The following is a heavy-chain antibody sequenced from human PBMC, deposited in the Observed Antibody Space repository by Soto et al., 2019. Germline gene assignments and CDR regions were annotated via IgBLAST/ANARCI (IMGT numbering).Heavy chain of an antibody. Sequence: EVQLVESGGGLVQPGGSLRLSCAASGFTFSSLWMSWVRQAPGKGLEWVANIKEDGSEKYYVDSVKGRFTISRDNAKNSLYLQMNSLRAEDTAMYYCTRDYGGLWGQGTLVTVSS. V-gene: IGHV3-7*01. D-gene: IGHD4-17*01. CDR3: TRDYGGL. J-gene: IGHJ4*02. CDR1: GFTFSSLW. CDR2: IKEDGSEK.